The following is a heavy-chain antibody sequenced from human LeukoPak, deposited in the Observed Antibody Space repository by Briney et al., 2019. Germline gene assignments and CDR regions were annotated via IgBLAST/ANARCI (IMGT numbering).Heavy chain of an antibody. CDR1: GGTFSSYA. D-gene: IGHD3-16*02. Sequence: ASVKVSCKASGGTFSSYAISWVRQAPGQGLEWMGRIIPILGIANYAQKFQGRVTITADKSTSTAYMELSSLRSEDTAVYYCARDWSYYDYVWGSYRPSGMDVWGQGTTVTVSS. V-gene: IGHV1-69*04. CDR3: ARDWSYYDYVWGSYRPSGMDV. J-gene: IGHJ6*02. CDR2: IIPILGIA.